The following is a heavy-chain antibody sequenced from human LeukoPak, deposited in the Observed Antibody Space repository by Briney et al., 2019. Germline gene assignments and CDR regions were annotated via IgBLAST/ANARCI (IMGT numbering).Heavy chain of an antibody. CDR2: ISSSGSTI. CDR3: ARDRRYCSGGSCYSNYYYYYSMDV. V-gene: IGHV3-11*01. Sequence: GGSLRLSCAASGFTFSDYYMSWIRQAPGKGLEWVSYISSSGSTIYYADSVKGRFTISRDNAKNSLYLQMNSLRAEDTAVYYCARDRRYCSGGSCYSNYYYYYSMDVWGQGTTVTVSS. CDR1: GFTFSDYY. D-gene: IGHD2-15*01. J-gene: IGHJ6*02.